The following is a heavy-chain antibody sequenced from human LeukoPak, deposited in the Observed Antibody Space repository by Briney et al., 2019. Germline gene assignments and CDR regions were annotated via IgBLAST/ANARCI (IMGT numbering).Heavy chain of an antibody. V-gene: IGHV4-38-2*02. Sequence: PSETLSLTCAVSGYSISSGYYWGWIRQPPGKGLEWIGSIYHSGSTYYNPSLKSRVTISVDTSKNQFPLKLSSVTAADTAVYYCARDATLAPFWSGYYSGHNWFDPWGQGTLVTVSS. CDR1: GYSISSGYY. CDR2: IYHSGST. D-gene: IGHD3-3*01. CDR3: ARDATLAPFWSGYYSGHNWFDP. J-gene: IGHJ5*02.